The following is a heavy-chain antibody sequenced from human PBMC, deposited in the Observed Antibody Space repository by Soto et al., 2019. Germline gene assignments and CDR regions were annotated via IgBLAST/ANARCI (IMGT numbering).Heavy chain of an antibody. J-gene: IGHJ4*02. D-gene: IGHD4-17*01. CDR2: ISSSSSYI. V-gene: IGHV3-21*01. Sequence: EVQLVESGGGLVKPGGSLRLSCAASGFTFSSYSMNWVRQAPGKGLEWVSSISSSSSYIYYADSVKGRFTISRDNAKNTLDLQMNSLRAEDTAVYYCARGLDYGEYDYWGQGTLVPVSS. CDR3: ARGLDYGEYDY. CDR1: GFTFSSYS.